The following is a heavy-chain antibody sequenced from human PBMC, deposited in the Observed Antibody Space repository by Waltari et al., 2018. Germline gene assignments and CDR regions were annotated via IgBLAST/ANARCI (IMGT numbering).Heavy chain of an antibody. CDR3: ARGRRTRGTTPGTTGPYYYYGMDV. CDR2: INHSGST. V-gene: IGHV4-34*01. Sequence: QVQLQQWGAGLLKPSETLSLTCAVYGGSFSGYYWSWIRQPPGKGLEWIGEINHSGSTNSNPSRKSRVTISVDTSKNQFSLKLSSVTAADTAVYYCARGRRTRGTTPGTTGPYYYYGMDVWGQGTTVTVSS. CDR1: GGSFSGYY. J-gene: IGHJ6*02. D-gene: IGHD1-7*01.